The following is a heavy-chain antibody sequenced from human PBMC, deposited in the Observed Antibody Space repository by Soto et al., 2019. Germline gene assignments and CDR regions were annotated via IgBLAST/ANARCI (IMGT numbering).Heavy chain of an antibody. CDR1: GFTFRSYA. D-gene: IGHD3-3*01. J-gene: IGHJ4*02. CDR2: ITSGSSYI. Sequence: GGSQRLSCTASGFTFRSYAMNWVRQAPGKGLEWVSSITSGSSYIYYADFLEGRFTISRDNAKKSLYLQMNSLRAEDTAVYFCARGTGDYDFWSGFHATDYFDFWGQGTLVTVSS. V-gene: IGHV3-21*01. CDR3: ARGTGDYDFWSGFHATDYFDF.